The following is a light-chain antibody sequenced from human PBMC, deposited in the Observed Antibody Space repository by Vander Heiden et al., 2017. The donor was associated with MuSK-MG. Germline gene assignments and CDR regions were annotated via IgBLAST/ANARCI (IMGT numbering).Light chain of an antibody. CDR3: QQYDNLPLT. Sequence: DIQMTQSPSSLSASVGDRVTITCQASQDISNYLNWYQQKPGKAPRLLIYDDSNLDRGVPSRFSGGGYGTEWTCTISRLQPEDVATYYCQQYDNLPLTFGGGTKVEIK. CDR1: QDISNY. J-gene: IGKJ4*01. CDR2: DDS. V-gene: IGKV1-33*01.